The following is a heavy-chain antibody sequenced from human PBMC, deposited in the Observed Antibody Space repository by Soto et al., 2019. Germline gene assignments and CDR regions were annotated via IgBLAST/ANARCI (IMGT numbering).Heavy chain of an antibody. CDR3: ARIKRITIFGVVIDKPRPYYYYGMDV. CDR1: GGSISSGDYY. Sequence: SETLSLTCTVSGGSISSGDYYWSWIRQPPGKGLEWIGYIYYSGSTYYNPSLKSRVTISVDTSKNQFSLKLSSVTAADTAVYYCARIKRITIFGVVIDKPRPYYYYGMDVWGQGTTVTVSS. CDR2: IYYSGST. V-gene: IGHV4-30-4*01. J-gene: IGHJ6*02. D-gene: IGHD3-3*01.